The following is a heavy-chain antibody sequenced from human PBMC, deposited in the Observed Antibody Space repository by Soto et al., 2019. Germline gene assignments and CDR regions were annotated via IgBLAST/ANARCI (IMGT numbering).Heavy chain of an antibody. CDR3: AKEGSIAVANNLDY. CDR1: GFTFSSYA. CDR2: IGGSGGST. V-gene: IGHV3-23*01. J-gene: IGHJ4*02. Sequence: GGALRVSCVASGFTFSSYALSWVRQAPGKGLEWVSAIGGSGGSTYYADSVKGRFTISRDNSKNTLYLQMNSLRAEDTAAYYCAKEGSIAVANNLDYWGQGTLVTVSS. D-gene: IGHD6-19*01.